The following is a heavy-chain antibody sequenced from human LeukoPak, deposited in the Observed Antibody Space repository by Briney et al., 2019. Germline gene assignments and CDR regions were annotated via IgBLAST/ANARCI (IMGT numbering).Heavy chain of an antibody. CDR2: MSPNNGNT. CDR1: GYTFTNYD. D-gene: IGHD7-27*01. CDR3: ASNPPRTGDFNY. J-gene: IGHJ4*02. V-gene: IGHV1-8*01. Sequence: GASVKVSCKTSGYTFTNYDINWVRQATGQGLEWMGWMSPNNGNTGYAQKFQGRVTMTSDTSINTAYMELSSLRSEDTAVYYCASNPPRTGDFNYWGQGALVTVSS.